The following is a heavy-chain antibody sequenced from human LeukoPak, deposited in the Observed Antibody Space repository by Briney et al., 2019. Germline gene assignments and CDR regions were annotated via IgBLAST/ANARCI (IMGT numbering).Heavy chain of an antibody. CDR2: ISDSSSTI. J-gene: IGHJ4*02. Sequence: PGGSLRLSCAASGFTFSTYAMNWVRQAPGKGLEWVSYISDSSSTIYYADSVKGRFTISRDNAKNSLYLQMNTLRDEDTAVYYCARDRYTSRWYILDYWGQGTLVTVSS. D-gene: IGHD6-13*01. CDR1: GFTFSTYA. CDR3: ARDRYTSRWYILDY. V-gene: IGHV3-48*02.